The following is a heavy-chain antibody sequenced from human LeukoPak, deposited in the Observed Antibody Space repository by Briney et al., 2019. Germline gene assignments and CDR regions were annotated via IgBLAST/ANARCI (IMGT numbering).Heavy chain of an antibody. CDR1: GLIFSTCG. CDR3: AKAVGTSGSMYYFDY. V-gene: IGHV3-30*02. J-gene: IGHJ4*02. D-gene: IGHD5-12*01. CDR2: IRYDESAT. Sequence: GGSLRLSCVASGLIFSTCGMHWVRQAPGKGQEWLTHIRYDESATYYADSVKGRFTISRENSKNTLYLQMNSLRAEDTAVYYCAKAVGTSGSMYYFDYWGQGTLVTVSS.